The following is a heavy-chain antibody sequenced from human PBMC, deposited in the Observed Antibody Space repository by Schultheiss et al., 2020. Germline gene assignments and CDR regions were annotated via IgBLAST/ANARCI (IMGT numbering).Heavy chain of an antibody. D-gene: IGHD5-12*01. CDR3: ARDRGSGYDAFDI. V-gene: IGHV3-21*01. J-gene: IGHJ3*02. CDR2: ISGSGGST. CDR1: GGSISSSN. Sequence: ETLSLTCAVSGGSISSSNWWSWVRQHPGKGLEWVSAISGSGGSTYYADSVKGRFTISRDNAKNSLYLQMNSLRAEDTAVYYCARDRGSGYDAFDIWGQGTMVTVSS.